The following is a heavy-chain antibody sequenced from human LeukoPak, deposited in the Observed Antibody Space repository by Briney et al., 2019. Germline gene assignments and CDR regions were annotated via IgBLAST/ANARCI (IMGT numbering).Heavy chain of an antibody. CDR2: IYYSGST. Sequence: PSETLSLTCTVSGGSISSGDYYWSWIRQPPGKGLEWIGYIYYSGSTYYNPSLKSRVTISVDTSKNQFSLKLSSVTAADTAVYYCARGPPPYDFWSGYYRPYDYWGQGTLVTVSS. J-gene: IGHJ4*02. D-gene: IGHD3-3*01. CDR1: GGSISSGDYY. CDR3: ARGPPPYDFWSGYYRPYDY. V-gene: IGHV4-30-4*01.